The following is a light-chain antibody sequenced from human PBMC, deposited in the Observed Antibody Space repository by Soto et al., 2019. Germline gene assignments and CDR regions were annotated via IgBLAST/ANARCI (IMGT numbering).Light chain of an antibody. J-gene: IGKJ4*01. CDR1: QSVSGH. CDR3: QQYKTWPLHT. Sequence: EIVMTQSPATLSVSPGEIATLSCRASQSVSGHLAWYQHKPGQAPRLLIYRASTRATGIPSRFSGSGSGTEFTLTISNLLSKDFEVYYWQQYKTWPLHTFFRGTKVEIK. CDR2: RAS. V-gene: IGKV3-15*01.